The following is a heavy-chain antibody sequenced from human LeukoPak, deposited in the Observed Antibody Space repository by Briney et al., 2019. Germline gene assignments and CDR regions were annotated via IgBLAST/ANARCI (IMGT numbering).Heavy chain of an antibody. Sequence: ASVKVSCKASGYTFTSYGISWVRQAPGQGLEWMGWINTNTGNPTYAQGFTGRFVFSLDTSVSTAYLQISSLKAEDTAVYYCARGSTYYESSGQVPFDYWGQGTLVTVSS. CDR2: INTNTGNP. CDR3: ARGSTYYESSGQVPFDY. D-gene: IGHD3-22*01. CDR1: GYTFTSYG. V-gene: IGHV7-4-1*02. J-gene: IGHJ4*02.